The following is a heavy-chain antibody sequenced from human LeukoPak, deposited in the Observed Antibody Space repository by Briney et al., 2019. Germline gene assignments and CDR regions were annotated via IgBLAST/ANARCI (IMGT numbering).Heavy chain of an antibody. V-gene: IGHV3-13*01. CDR1: GFTFSSYD. Sequence: PGGSLRLSRAASGFTFSSYDMHWVRQATGKGLEWVSAIGTAGDTYYPGSVKGRFTISRENAKNSLYLQMNGLRAGDTAVYYCARASSSWYFDYWGQGTLVTVSS. D-gene: IGHD6-13*01. CDR2: IGTAGDT. CDR3: ARASSSWYFDY. J-gene: IGHJ4*02.